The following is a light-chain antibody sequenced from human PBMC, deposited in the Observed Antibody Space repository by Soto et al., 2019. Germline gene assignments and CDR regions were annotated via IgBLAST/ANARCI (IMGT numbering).Light chain of an antibody. V-gene: IGKV1-27*01. Sequence: DIPMTQSPSSLSASVGDRVTITCRAGQDINIYLAWYQQKPGKVPKLLISVASTLQSGVPSRFSGSGSGTDFTLTISSLQPEDVATYYCQKYDGAPLTFGGGTKVEIK. CDR1: QDINIY. J-gene: IGKJ4*01. CDR3: QKYDGAPLT. CDR2: VAS.